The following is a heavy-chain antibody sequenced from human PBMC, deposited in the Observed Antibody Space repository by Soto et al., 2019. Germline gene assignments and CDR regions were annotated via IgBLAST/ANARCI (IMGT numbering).Heavy chain of an antibody. CDR2: IYPGDSDT. J-gene: IGHJ6*02. CDR1: GYSFTSYW. D-gene: IGHD5-12*01. CDR3: ARQRGYDYDSYYGMDV. V-gene: IGHV5-51*01. Sequence: GESLKISCKGSGYSFTSYWIGWVRQMPGKGLEWMGIIYPGDSDTRYSPSFQGQVTISADKSISTAYLQWSSLKASDTAMYYCARQRGYDYDSYYGMDVWGQGTTVTVSS.